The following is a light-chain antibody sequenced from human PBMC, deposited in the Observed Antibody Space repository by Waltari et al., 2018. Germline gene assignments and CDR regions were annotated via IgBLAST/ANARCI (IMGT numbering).Light chain of an antibody. J-gene: IGLJ1*01. Sequence: QSALTQPRSVSGSPGQSVTISCTGTTSDVGGYHYVYWFQQHPGKAPKLRIYDVSERPSGVPDRFSGSKSDNTASLTISGLQAEDEADYYCCSYAGSYTYVFGSGTKVTVL. CDR1: TSDVGGYHY. V-gene: IGLV2-11*01. CDR3: CSYAGSYTYV. CDR2: DVS.